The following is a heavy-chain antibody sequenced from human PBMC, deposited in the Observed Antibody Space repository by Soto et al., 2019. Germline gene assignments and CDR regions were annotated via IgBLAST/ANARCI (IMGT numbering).Heavy chain of an antibody. CDR2: MNPNTGNS. Sequence: GASVKVSCKASGYTFTSYDIYWVRQATGQGLEWMGWMNPNTGNSGYAQKFQGRVTMTSDTSISTAHMELSSLRSEDTAVYYCARRAETNGWNGFGADKYYFEFWGQGTLLTASS. CDR3: ARRAETNGWNGFGADKYYFEF. D-gene: IGHD1-1*01. CDR1: GYTFTSYD. V-gene: IGHV1-8*01. J-gene: IGHJ4*02.